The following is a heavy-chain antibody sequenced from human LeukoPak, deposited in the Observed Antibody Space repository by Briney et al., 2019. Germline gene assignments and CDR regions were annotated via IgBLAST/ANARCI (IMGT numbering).Heavy chain of an antibody. CDR1: GFTFSDYP. Sequence: PGGSLRLSCAASGFTFSDYPMNWVRQAPGKGLEWISNIRTNIENTMFYADSVKGRFTISRDDAKNSLSLQMNSLRDEDTAVYYCVRAHIYAFDIWGRGTTVTVSS. CDR2: IRTNIENTM. D-gene: IGHD2-21*01. CDR3: VRAHIYAFDI. V-gene: IGHV3-48*02. J-gene: IGHJ3*02.